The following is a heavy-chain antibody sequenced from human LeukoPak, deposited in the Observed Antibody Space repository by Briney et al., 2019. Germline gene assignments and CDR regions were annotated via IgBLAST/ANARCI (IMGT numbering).Heavy chain of an antibody. CDR1: GYSFTSYC. CDR3: ARGPPGRVYDSTKRGLFDP. J-gene: IGHJ5*02. D-gene: IGHD3-22*01. CDR2: INPSGGSI. V-gene: IGHV1-46*01. Sequence: ASVKVSCKASGYSFTSYCIHWVRQAPGQGLEWMGIINPSGGSINYAQKFQGRVTMTRDTSTSTVYMELSSLRPEDTAVFYCARGPPGRVYDSTKRGLFDPWGQGTLVTVSS.